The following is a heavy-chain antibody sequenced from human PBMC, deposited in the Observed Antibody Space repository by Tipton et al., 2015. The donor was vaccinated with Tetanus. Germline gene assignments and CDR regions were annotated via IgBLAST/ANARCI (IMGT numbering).Heavy chain of an antibody. Sequence: QSGAEVKSPGASVKVSCKASGYIFSINYIHWVRQAPGHGLEWKGLINPGDGSTAYAQKFQDRVNMTGDTSTTTVYMELRSLSFEDTAVYYCARLHDITGMPWGQGTLVTVSP. D-gene: IGHD1-1*01. CDR1: GYIFSINY. CDR2: INPGDGST. CDR3: ARLHDITGMP. J-gene: IGHJ1*01. V-gene: IGHV1-46*01.